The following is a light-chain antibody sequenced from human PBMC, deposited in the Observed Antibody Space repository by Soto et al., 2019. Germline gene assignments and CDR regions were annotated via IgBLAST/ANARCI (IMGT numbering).Light chain of an antibody. Sequence: EIVMTQSPATLSVSPGERATLSCRASQSVSSNLASYQQKPGQAPRMLINGASTRATGIPARFSGSGSGTEFTLTISSLQDEDFAVYYCQQYNNWPPWTFGQGTKVEIK. CDR2: GAS. CDR1: QSVSSN. J-gene: IGKJ1*01. V-gene: IGKV3-15*01. CDR3: QQYNNWPPWT.